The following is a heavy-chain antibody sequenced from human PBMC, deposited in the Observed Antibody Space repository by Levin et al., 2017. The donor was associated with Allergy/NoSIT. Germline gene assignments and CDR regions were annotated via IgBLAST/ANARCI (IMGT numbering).Heavy chain of an antibody. V-gene: IGHV3-23*01. CDR3: AKDGYDFWSGYPLDY. CDR1: GFTFSSYA. J-gene: IGHJ4*02. D-gene: IGHD3-3*01. Sequence: GESLKISCAASGFTFSSYAMSWVRQAPGEGLEWVSSISGSSGSTYYADSVKGRFTISRDNSKNTLYLQMNSLRAEDTAVYYCAKDGYDFWSGYPLDYWGQGTLVTVSS. CDR2: ISGSSGST.